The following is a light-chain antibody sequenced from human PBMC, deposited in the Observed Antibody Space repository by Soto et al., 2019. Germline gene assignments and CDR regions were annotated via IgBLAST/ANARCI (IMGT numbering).Light chain of an antibody. CDR1: RSISNW. CDR2: DAS. Sequence: DIQMTQSPSTLSASVGDRVTITCRASRSISNWLAWYQQRPGIAPKLLIFDASILQSGVPSRFSGSGSGTEFTLSISRLQTGDFATYYCQQYGGFSPITFGGGTKVEI. CDR3: QQYGGFSPIT. V-gene: IGKV1-5*01. J-gene: IGKJ4*01.